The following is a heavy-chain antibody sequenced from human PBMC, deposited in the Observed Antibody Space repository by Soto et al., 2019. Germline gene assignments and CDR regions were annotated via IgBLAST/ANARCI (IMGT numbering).Heavy chain of an antibody. J-gene: IGHJ4*02. CDR2: IASKPNNYAT. D-gene: IGHD3-10*01. CDR3: TSQGYGSRSYYDVGY. Sequence: PGGSLRLSCAASGFIFSGSAVHWVRQASGKGLEWVGRIASKPNNYATAYAASVKDRFTISRDDSKNTAYLQMNSLKTEDTAVYYCTSQGYGSRSYYDVGYWGQGTLVTVSS. CDR1: GFIFSGSA. V-gene: IGHV3-73*01.